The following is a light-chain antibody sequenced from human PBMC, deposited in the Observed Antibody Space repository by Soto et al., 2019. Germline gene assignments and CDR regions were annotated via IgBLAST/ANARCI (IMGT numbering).Light chain of an antibody. CDR2: DAS. V-gene: IGKV3-11*01. CDR3: QQRSNWPLLT. J-gene: IGKJ4*02. Sequence: EILLTQSPATLSLSPGETATLSCRASQSVSTYLAWYQQKPGQPPRLLIYDASNRATGVPARFSGSGSGTAFTLTISRLEPEDFAVYYCQQRSNWPLLTFGGGTKVEIK. CDR1: QSVSTY.